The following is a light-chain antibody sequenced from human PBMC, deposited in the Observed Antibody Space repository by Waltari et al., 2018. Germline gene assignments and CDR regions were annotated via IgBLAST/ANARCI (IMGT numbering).Light chain of an antibody. CDR3: CSYAGSSWV. V-gene: IGLV2-11*01. J-gene: IGLJ3*02. CDR2: DVS. Sequence: QSALTQPRPVSGSPGQSVTIPCTGTSSDVGGYNSVSWYQQHPGKAPKLMIYDVSKLPSGVPDRFSGSKSGNTASLTISGLQAEDEADYYCCSYAGSSWVFGGGTKLTVL. CDR1: SSDVGGYNS.